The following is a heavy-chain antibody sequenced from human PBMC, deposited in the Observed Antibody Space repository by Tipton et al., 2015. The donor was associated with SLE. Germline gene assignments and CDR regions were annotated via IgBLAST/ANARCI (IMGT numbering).Heavy chain of an antibody. CDR1: GFTFSSYS. CDR2: IKQDGSEK. D-gene: IGHD5-12*01. J-gene: IGHJ4*02. CDR3: AGDEAEWRYSGYGPHFDY. Sequence: SLRLSCAASGFTFSSYSMSWVRQAPGKGLEWVANIKQDGSEKYYVDSVKGRFTISRDNAKNSLYLQMNSLRAGDTAVYYCAGDEAEWRYSGYGPHFDYWGQGILVTVSS. V-gene: IGHV3-7*03.